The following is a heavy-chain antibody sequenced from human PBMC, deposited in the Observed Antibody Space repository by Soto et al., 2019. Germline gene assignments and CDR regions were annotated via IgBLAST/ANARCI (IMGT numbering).Heavy chain of an antibody. J-gene: IGHJ6*02. V-gene: IGHV3-33*01. D-gene: IGHD3-10*01. CDR2: IWYDGSNK. CDR1: GFTFSSYG. CDR3: ARDPLWFGELHTYYYYYGMVV. Sequence: VGSLRLSCAASGFTFSSYGMHWVRQAPGKGLEWVAVIWYDGSNKYYADSVKGRFTISRDNSKNTLYLQMNSLRAEDTAVYYCARDPLWFGELHTYYYYYGMVVWGQGTTVTVSS.